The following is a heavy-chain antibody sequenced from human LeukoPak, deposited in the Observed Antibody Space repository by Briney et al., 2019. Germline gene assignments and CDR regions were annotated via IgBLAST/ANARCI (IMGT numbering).Heavy chain of an antibody. CDR3: ASGLLFDY. CDR1: GGSISSSSYY. D-gene: IGHD1-26*01. V-gene: IGHV4-39*01. J-gene: IGHJ4*02. CDR2: IYYSGST. Sequence: SETLSLTCTVFGGSISSSSYYWGWIRQPPGKGLEWIGSIYYSGSTYYNPSLKSRVTISVDTSKNQFSLKLSSVTAADTAVYYCASGLLFDYWGQGTLVTVSS.